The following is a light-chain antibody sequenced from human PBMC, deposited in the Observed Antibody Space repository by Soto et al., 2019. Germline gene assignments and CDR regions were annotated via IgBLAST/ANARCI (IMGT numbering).Light chain of an antibody. CDR2: AAS. J-gene: IGKJ1*01. CDR1: QDISNF. V-gene: IGKV1-39*01. Sequence: DIQMTQSPSSLSASVGDRVTITCQASQDISNFLNWYQQKPGTAPKLLIYAASSLQSGVPSRFSGSGSGTDFTLTISSLQPEDFATYYCQQSFTTPPTFGQGTKVDIK. CDR3: QQSFTTPPT.